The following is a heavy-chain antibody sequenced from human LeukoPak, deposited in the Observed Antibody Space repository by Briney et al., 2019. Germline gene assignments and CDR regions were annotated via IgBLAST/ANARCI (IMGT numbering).Heavy chain of an antibody. D-gene: IGHD2-21*01. CDR3: ASCPRSIPTPSFDY. CDR1: GYTFTAQY. V-gene: IGHV1-2*02. Sequence: ASVKVSCKASGYTFTAQYMHWVRQAPGQGLEWMGWINPNNGDTKYAQSFLGRVTMTRDTSPTTAYMELSSLRSDDTAVYFCASCPRSIPTPSFDYWGQGTLVTVSS. J-gene: IGHJ4*02. CDR2: INPNNGDT.